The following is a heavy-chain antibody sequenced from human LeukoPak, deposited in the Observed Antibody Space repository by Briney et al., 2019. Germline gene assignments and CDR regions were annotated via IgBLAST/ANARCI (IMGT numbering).Heavy chain of an antibody. D-gene: IGHD2-2*01. V-gene: IGHV4-34*01. CDR1: GGSFSGYY. J-gene: IGHJ4*02. CDR2: INHSGST. Sequence: SETLSLTCAVYGGSFSGYYWSWIRQPPGKGLEWIGEINHSGSTNYNPSLKSRVTISVDKSKNQFSLKLSSVTAADTAVYYCARYRAAMPQRGPFDYWGQGTLVTVSS. CDR3: ARYRAAMPQRGPFDY.